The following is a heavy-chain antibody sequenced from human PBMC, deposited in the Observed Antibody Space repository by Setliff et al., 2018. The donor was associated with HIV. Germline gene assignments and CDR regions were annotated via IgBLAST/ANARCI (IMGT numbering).Heavy chain of an antibody. J-gene: IGHJ6*03. D-gene: IGHD3-16*01. CDR1: GYTFTSYA. CDR3: ARGGRFRYYYYMDV. CDR2: INAGNGNT. Sequence: ASVKVSCKASGYTFTSYAMHWVRQAPGQRLEWMGWINAGNGNTKYSQKFQGRVTITRDTSASTAYMELSSLRSEDTAVYYCARGGRFRYYYYMDVWGKGTTVTVSS. V-gene: IGHV1-3*01.